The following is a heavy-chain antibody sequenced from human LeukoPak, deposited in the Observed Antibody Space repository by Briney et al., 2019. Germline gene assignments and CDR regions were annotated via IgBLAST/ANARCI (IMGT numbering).Heavy chain of an antibody. CDR2: IKQDGSEK. J-gene: IGHJ6*03. D-gene: IGHD6-19*01. Sequence: GGSLRLSRAASGFTFSSYWMSWVRQAPGKGLEWVANIKQDGSEKYYVDSVKGRFTISRDNAKNSLYLQMNSLRAEDTAVYYCARIESSGWYAQYYYYYMDVWGKGTTVTVSS. V-gene: IGHV3-7*01. CDR3: ARIESSGWYAQYYYYYMDV. CDR1: GFTFSSYW.